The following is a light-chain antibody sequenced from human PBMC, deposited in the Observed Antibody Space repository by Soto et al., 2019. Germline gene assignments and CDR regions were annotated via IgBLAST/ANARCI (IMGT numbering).Light chain of an antibody. J-gene: IGLJ2*01. CDR3: AAWDDSLNGVV. CDR1: SSNIGSNT. V-gene: IGLV1-44*01. CDR2: SNN. Sequence: QSVLTQPHSASGTHGQRVTISCSGSSSNIGSNTVNWYQQLPGTAPKLLIYSNNQRHSGVPDRFSGSKSGTSASLAISGLQSEDEADYYCAAWDDSLNGVVFGGGTKLTVL.